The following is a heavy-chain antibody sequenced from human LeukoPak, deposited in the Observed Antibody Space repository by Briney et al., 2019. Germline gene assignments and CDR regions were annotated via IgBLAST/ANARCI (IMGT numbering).Heavy chain of an antibody. D-gene: IGHD3-3*01. Sequence: ASVKVSCKASGYTFTGYYMHWVRQAPGQGLEWMGWINPNSGGTNYAQKFQGRVTMTRDTSISTAYMKLSRLRSDDTAVYYCARVGPYYDFSRYYFDYWGQGTLVTVSS. V-gene: IGHV1-2*02. CDR2: INPNSGGT. J-gene: IGHJ4*02. CDR1: GYTFTGYY. CDR3: ARVGPYYDFSRYYFDY.